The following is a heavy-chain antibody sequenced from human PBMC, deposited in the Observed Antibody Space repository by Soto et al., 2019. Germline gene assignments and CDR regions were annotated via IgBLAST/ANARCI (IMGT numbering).Heavy chain of an antibody. CDR2: FDPEDGET. J-gene: IGHJ6*02. CDR3: ATTLLRNYYYGMDV. Sequence: GASVKLSCTVSGYTLTELSRHWVRQAPGKGLEWMGGFDPEDGETIYAQKFQGRVTMTEDTSTDTAYMELSSLRSEDTAVYYCATTLLRNYYYGMDVWGQGTTVTVSS. CDR1: GYTLTELS. V-gene: IGHV1-24*01. D-gene: IGHD1-26*01.